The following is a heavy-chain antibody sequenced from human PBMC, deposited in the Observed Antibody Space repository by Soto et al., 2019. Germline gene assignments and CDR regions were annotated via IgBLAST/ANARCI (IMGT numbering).Heavy chain of an antibody. J-gene: IGHJ4*02. CDR2: MIPILGIA. CDR3: AIPRPGYCSSTSCYFTTRHFDY. D-gene: IGHD2-2*01. V-gene: IGHV1-69*02. CDR1: GGTFSSYT. Sequence: QVQLVQSGAEVKKPGSSVKVSCKASGGTFSSYTISWVRQAPGQGVEWMGRMIPILGIANYAKKFQGRVTITADKSTSTADMELSSLRSEDTAVYYCAIPRPGYCSSTSCYFTTRHFDYWGQGTLVTVSS.